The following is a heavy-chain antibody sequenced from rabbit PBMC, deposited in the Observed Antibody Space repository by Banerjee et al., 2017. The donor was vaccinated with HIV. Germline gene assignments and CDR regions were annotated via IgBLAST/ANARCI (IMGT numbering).Heavy chain of an antibody. CDR3: ARGYYSYGYVGDAYFSL. V-gene: IGHV1S45*01. CDR2: IYADSSGTT. J-gene: IGHJ4*01. Sequence: QEQLVESGGGLVQPEGSLTLTCTASGFSFSSGYDMCWVRQAPGKGLEWIACIYADSSGTTDYASWAKGRVTVSKTSSTTVTLQMTSLTAADTATYFCARGYYSYGYVGDAYFSLWGPGTLVTVS. D-gene: IGHD6-1*01. CDR1: GFSFSSGYD.